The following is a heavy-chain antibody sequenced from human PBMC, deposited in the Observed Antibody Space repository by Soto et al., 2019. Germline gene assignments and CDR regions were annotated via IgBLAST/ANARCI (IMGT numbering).Heavy chain of an antibody. J-gene: IGHJ4*02. V-gene: IGHV4-59*01. Sequence: PSETLSITCTVSGASIRSYYWSWIRQPQGKGLEWIGFIHHSGSTNYNPSLKSRLTMSVDTSKNQFSLKLSSVTAADTAVYYCTRGDSSSWRPHFDYWGQGTLVPVSS. D-gene: IGHD6-13*01. CDR3: TRGDSSSWRPHFDY. CDR1: GASIRSYY. CDR2: IHHSGST.